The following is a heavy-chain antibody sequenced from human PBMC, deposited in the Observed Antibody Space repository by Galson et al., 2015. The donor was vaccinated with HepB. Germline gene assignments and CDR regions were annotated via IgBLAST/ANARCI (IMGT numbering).Heavy chain of an antibody. V-gene: IGHV1-69-2*01. CDR1: GCTFTDYY. D-gene: IGHD3-10*01. CDR3: ATDYHITMVRGVIKPGWFDP. J-gene: IGHJ5*02. Sequence: VKVSCKVSGCTFTDYYMHWVQQAPGKGLEWMGLVDPEDGETIYAEKFQGRVTITADTSTDTAYMELSSLRSEDTAVYYCATDYHITMVRGVIKPGWFDPWGQGTLVTVSS. CDR2: VDPEDGET.